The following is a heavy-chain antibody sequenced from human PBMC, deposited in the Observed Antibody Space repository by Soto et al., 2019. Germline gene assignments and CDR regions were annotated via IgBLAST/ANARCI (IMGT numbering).Heavy chain of an antibody. Sequence: QVRLVESGGGVVQPGRSLRLSCTASGFSFSSYAMYWFRQPPGKGLEWVAVISNDGINKHYADSVKGRVTVSRDNSNHPLDLQLNSRRGEDTAMYYCARDMYSSDYFVKWFEPWGQGTLVTVSS. V-gene: IGHV3-30-3*01. J-gene: IGHJ5*02. CDR1: GFSFSSYA. CDR2: ISNDGINK. CDR3: ARDMYSSDYFVKWFEP. D-gene: IGHD6-19*01.